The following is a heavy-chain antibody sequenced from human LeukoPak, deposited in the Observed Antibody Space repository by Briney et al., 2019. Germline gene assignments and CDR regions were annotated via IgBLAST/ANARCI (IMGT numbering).Heavy chain of an antibody. CDR1: GYTFTSYG. CDR3: ARVGTYYYDSSGYYTLDY. V-gene: IGHV1-18*01. D-gene: IGHD3-22*01. J-gene: IGHJ4*02. CDR2: ISAYNGNT. Sequence: GASVKVSCKASGYTFTSYGISWVRQAPGQGLEWMGWISAYNGNTNYAQKLQGRVTMTRDTSISTAYMELSRLRSDDTAVYYCARVGTYYYDSSGYYTLDYWGQGTLVTVSS.